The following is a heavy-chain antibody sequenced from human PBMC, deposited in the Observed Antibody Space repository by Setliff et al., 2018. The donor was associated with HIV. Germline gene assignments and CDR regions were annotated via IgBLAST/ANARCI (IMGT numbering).Heavy chain of an antibody. D-gene: IGHD3-9*01. Sequence: PSETLSLTCTVSGGSISRGSFYWGWIRQPPGKGLEWIATMYYNGATNHNPSLKSRVTISVDTSNQQFSLKLSSVTAADTAVYYCARHEGYNDFLTGYFRYKWYDPWGQGTLVTVSS. CDR3: ARHEGYNDFLTGYFRYKWYDP. CDR1: GGSISRGSFY. V-gene: IGHV4-39*01. CDR2: MYYNGAT. J-gene: IGHJ5*02.